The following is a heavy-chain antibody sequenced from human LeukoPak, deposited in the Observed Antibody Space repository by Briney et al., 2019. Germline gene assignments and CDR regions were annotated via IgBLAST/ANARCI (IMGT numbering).Heavy chain of an antibody. J-gene: IGHJ3*02. D-gene: IGHD2/OR15-2a*01. V-gene: IGHV3-74*01. CDR1: GFTFSNNW. CDR3: ARVKGIEAFDI. CDR2: ISSDGSSS. Sequence: PGGSLRLSCVASGFTFSNNWMHWVRQAPGKGLVWVSRISSDGSSSSYADSVKGRFTISRDNAKNTLYLQMNSLRAEDTAVYYCARVKGIEAFDIWGQGTMVTVSS.